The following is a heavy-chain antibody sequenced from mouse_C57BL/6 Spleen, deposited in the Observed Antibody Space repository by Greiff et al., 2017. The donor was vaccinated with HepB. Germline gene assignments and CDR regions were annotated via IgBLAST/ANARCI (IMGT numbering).Heavy chain of an antibody. CDR2: IDPETGGT. CDR1: GYTFTDYE. CDR3: TRDPLYDYDGY. V-gene: IGHV1-15*01. J-gene: IGHJ2*01. D-gene: IGHD2-4*01. Sequence: VQLQQSGAELVRPGASVTLSCKASGYTFTDYEMHWVKQTPVHGLEWIGAIDPETGGTAYNQKFKGKAILTADKSSSTAYMELRSLTSEDSAVYYCTRDPLYDYDGYWGQGTTLTVSS.